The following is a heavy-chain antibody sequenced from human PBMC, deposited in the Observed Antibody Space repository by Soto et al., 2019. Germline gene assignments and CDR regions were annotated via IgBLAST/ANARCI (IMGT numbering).Heavy chain of an antibody. CDR3: ARDREVDNWNYPNWFDP. D-gene: IGHD1-7*01. CDR2: ISSSSSTI. V-gene: IGHV3-48*02. CDR1: GSTFSSYS. J-gene: IGHJ5*02. Sequence: HPGGSLRLSCAASGSTFSSYSMNWVRQAPGKGLEWVSYISSSSSTIYYADSVKGRFTISRDNAKNSLYLQMNSLRDEDTAVYYCARDREVDNWNYPNWFDPWGQGTLVTVSS.